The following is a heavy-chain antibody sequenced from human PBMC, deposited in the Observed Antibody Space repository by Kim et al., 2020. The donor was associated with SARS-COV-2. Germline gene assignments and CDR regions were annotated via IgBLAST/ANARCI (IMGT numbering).Heavy chain of an antibody. V-gene: IGHV3-30*04. CDR2: ISYDGSNK. J-gene: IGHJ4*02. CDR3: ARGTMVRGSSYYFDY. D-gene: IGHD3-10*01. CDR1: GFTFSSYA. Sequence: GGSRRLSCAASGFTFSSYAMHWGRQAPGKGLEWVAVISYDGSNKYYADSVKGRFTISRDNSKNTLYLQMNSLRAEDTAVYYCARGTMVRGSSYYFDYWGQGTLVTVSS.